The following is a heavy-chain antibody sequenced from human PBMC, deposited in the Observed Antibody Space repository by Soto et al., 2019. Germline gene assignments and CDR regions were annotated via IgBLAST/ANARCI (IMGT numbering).Heavy chain of an antibody. CDR3: ARDKVGPDYYDSSGNGYYYYGMDV. Sequence: QVQLVESGGGVVQPGRSLRLSCAASGFTFSSYGMHWVRQAPGKGLEWVAVIWYDGSNKYYADSVKGRFTISRDNSRNTRYLQMNSLRAEDTAVYYCARDKVGPDYYDSSGNGYYYYGMDVWGQGTTVTVSS. CDR2: IWYDGSNK. V-gene: IGHV3-33*01. D-gene: IGHD3-22*01. CDR1: GFTFSSYG. J-gene: IGHJ6*02.